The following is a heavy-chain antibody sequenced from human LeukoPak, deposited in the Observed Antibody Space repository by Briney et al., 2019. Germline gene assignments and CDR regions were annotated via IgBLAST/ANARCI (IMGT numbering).Heavy chain of an antibody. J-gene: IGHJ4*02. V-gene: IGHV4-59*01. CDR3: ARAKSDTLTGYLIDS. CDR2: IYYSGITNYHPST. CDR1: SGSITSSY. D-gene: IGHD3-9*01. Sequence: KASETLSLTCSVSSGSITSSYWSWIRQPPGKGLQYIGYIYYSGITNYHPSTNYNPSLQTRVTISLDTSRMQFSQKLSSVTAADTAIYYCARAKSDTLTGYLIDSWGPGTLVTVSS.